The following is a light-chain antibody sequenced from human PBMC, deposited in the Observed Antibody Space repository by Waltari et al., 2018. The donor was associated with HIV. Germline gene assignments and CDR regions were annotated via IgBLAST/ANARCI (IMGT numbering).Light chain of an antibody. CDR2: KDK. CDR3: QSADSSTTYWV. V-gene: IGLV3-25*03. Sequence: SYELTQPHSVSVYPGQTARITCSGLLLTKQSIYLYQQKPGQAPVLVIYKDKERPSGITERFSGSSTGTTVTLTISGVQAEDEADYYCQSADSSTTYWVFGGGTKLTVL. J-gene: IGLJ3*02. CDR1: LLTKQS.